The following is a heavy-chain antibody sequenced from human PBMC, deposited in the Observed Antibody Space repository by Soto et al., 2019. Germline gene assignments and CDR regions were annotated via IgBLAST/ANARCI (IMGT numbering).Heavy chain of an antibody. CDR1: GGSISSYY. D-gene: IGHD3-16*01. CDR2: IYYSGST. J-gene: IGHJ2*01. V-gene: IGHV4-59*01. Sequence: QVQLQESGPGLVKPSETLSLTCTVSGGSISSYYWSWIRQPPGKGLEWIGYIYYSGSTNYNPSLKSPVTKSVDTSKNQFSLKLSSVTAADTAVYYCARVRGGGDWYFDLWGRGTLVTVSS. CDR3: ARVRGGGDWYFDL.